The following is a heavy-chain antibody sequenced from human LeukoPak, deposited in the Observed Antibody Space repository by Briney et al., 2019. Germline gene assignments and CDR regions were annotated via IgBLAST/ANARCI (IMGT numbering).Heavy chain of an antibody. Sequence: GGSLRLSCAASGFTFSSYAMSWVRQAPGKGLEWVSSISSSSSYIYYADSVKGRFTISRDNAKNSLYLQMNSLRAEDTAVYYCARDNLTPASQYCSSTSCRPNWFDPWGQGTLVTVSS. V-gene: IGHV3-21*01. J-gene: IGHJ5*02. CDR3: ARDNLTPASQYCSSTSCRPNWFDP. CDR2: ISSSSSYI. D-gene: IGHD2-2*01. CDR1: GFTFSSYA.